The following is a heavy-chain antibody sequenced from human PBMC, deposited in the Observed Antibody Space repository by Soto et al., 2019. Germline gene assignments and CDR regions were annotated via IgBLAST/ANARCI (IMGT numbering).Heavy chain of an antibody. V-gene: IGHV3-48*03. J-gene: IGHJ5*02. Sequence: SXRLSGSASVLTFNIFEINLLRQAPGKGMELVSKIGSSCSTIFYANSVKGRFNISRYNDKNSLYLQMNSLRVEHTAVYYSDKYLKKAANHQNWFETWGQGTLVNV. CDR1: VLTFNIFE. CDR2: IGSSCSTI. D-gene: IGHD2-8*01. CDR3: DKYLKKAANHQNWFET.